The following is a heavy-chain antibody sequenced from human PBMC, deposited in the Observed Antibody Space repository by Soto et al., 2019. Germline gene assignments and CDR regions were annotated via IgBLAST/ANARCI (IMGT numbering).Heavy chain of an antibody. Sequence: QVQLVQSGAEVKKPGSSVKVSCKASGGTFSGYTISWVRQAPGQGLEWMGRIIPILGIANYAQKFQGRVTITADKATSTAYMELSSLRSEDTAVYYCAREVDSGNVPPGYYYYYMDVWGKGTTVTVSS. CDR2: IIPILGIA. CDR3: AREVDSGNVPPGYYYYYMDV. CDR1: GGTFSGYT. V-gene: IGHV1-69*08. J-gene: IGHJ6*03. D-gene: IGHD5-12*01.